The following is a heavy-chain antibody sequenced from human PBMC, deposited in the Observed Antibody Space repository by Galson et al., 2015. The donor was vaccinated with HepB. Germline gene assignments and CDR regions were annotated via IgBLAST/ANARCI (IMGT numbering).Heavy chain of an antibody. CDR3: ARVTRRDGYNVDY. CDR1: GYTFTGYY. J-gene: IGHJ4*02. D-gene: IGHD5-24*01. Sequence: SVKVSCKASGYTFTGYYMHWVRQAPGQGLEWMGWINPNSGGTNYAQKFQGRVTMTRDTSISTAYMELSRLRSDDTAVYYCARVTRRDGYNVDYWGQGTLVTVSS. V-gene: IGHV1-2*02. CDR2: INPNSGGT.